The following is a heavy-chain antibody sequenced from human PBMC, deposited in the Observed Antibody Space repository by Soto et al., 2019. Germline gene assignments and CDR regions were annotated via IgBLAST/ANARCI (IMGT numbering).Heavy chain of an antibody. J-gene: IGHJ4*02. CDR3: ARDGSPYGSGSYYDDY. CDR2: ISAYNGNT. Sequence: QIQLVQSGAEVKQPGASVKVSCKASGYIFSSYGVSWVRQAPGQGLEWMAWISAYNGNTNYVEKLQGRITMTTDTSTSTAYMELRSLRSDDTGVYYCARDGSPYGSGSYYDDYWGQGTLLTVSS. CDR1: GYIFSSYG. D-gene: IGHD3-10*01. V-gene: IGHV1-18*01.